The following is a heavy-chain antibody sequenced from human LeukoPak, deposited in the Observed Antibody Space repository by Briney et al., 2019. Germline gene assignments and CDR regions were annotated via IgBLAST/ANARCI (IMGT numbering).Heavy chain of an antibody. CDR3: AFAVAGTFYFDY. CDR1: GFTFDDYA. D-gene: IGHD6-19*01. Sequence: GGSLRLSCAASGFTFDDYAMHWVRQAPGKGLEWVSGISWNSGSIGYADSVKGRFTISGDNAKNSLYLQMNSLRAEDTASYYCAFAVAGTFYFDYWGQGTLVTVSS. J-gene: IGHJ4*02. V-gene: IGHV3-9*01. CDR2: ISWNSGSI.